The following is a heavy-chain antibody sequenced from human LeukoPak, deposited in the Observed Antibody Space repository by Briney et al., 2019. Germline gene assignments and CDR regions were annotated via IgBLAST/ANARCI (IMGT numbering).Heavy chain of an antibody. CDR2: IYYSGST. Sequence: SETLSVTCTVSGGSISSYFWTWIRQPPGKGLEWLGYIYYSGSTNYNPSLKSRVTISVDTSRNQFSLKLTSVTAADTAVYYCARESWDTMVRGAVFDLWGQGTLVTVSS. J-gene: IGHJ4*02. D-gene: IGHD3-10*01. CDR3: ARESWDTMVRGAVFDL. CDR1: GGSISSYF. V-gene: IGHV4-59*01.